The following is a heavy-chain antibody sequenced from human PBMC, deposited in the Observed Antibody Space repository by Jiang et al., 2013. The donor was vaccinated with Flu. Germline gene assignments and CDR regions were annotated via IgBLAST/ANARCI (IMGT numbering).Heavy chain of an antibody. D-gene: IGHD4-17*01. Sequence: GLEWLGRTYYRSKWYNDYAVSVKSRITINPDTSKNQFSLQLNSVTPEDTAVYYCARDHYGRFQHWGQGTLVTVSS. CDR3: ARDHYGRFQH. CDR2: TYYRSKWYN. V-gene: IGHV6-1*01. J-gene: IGHJ1*01.